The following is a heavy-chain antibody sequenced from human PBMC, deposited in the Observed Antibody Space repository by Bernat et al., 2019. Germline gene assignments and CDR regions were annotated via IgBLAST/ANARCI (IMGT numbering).Heavy chain of an antibody. CDR1: GFTFSNYI. CDR3: GNGGLPYSRSSA. CDR2: MSGSGGGT. V-gene: IGHV3-23*01. D-gene: IGHD6-6*01. Sequence: EVQLLESGGGLVQPGGSLRLSCAASGFTFSNYIMSWVRQTPGKGLESVAGMSGSGGGTNYADSVKGRFTISRDNSKNTLYLQMNSLRAEYTAVYYCGNGGLPYSRSSAWGQGSLVTVSS. J-gene: IGHJ5*02.